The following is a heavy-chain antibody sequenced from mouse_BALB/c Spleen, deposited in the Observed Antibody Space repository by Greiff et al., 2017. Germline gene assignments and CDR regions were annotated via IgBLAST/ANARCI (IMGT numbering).Heavy chain of an antibody. V-gene: IGHV5-6-5*01. Sequence: EVQVVESGGGLVKPGGSLKLSCAASGFTFSSYAMSWVRQTPEKRLEWVASISSGGSTYYPDSVKGRFTISRDNARNILYLQMSSLRSEDTAMYYCARGIYYGNYDWYFDVWGAGTTVTVSS. CDR3: ARGIYYGNYDWYFDV. D-gene: IGHD2-1*01. CDR2: ISSGGST. CDR1: GFTFSSYA. J-gene: IGHJ1*01.